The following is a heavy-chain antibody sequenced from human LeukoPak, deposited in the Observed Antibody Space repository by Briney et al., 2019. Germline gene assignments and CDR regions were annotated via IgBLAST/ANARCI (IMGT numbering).Heavy chain of an antibody. Sequence: GGSLRLSCAASGFTFSSYWRSWVRQAPGKGREGVANIKQDGSEKYYVDSVKGRFTFSRDNAKNSLYLQMNSLRAEDTAVYYCAREKWELLLYYGMDVWGQGTTVTVSS. CDR3: AREKWELLLYYGMDV. V-gene: IGHV3-7*01. CDR2: IKQDGSEK. CDR1: GFTFSSYW. D-gene: IGHD1-26*01. J-gene: IGHJ6*02.